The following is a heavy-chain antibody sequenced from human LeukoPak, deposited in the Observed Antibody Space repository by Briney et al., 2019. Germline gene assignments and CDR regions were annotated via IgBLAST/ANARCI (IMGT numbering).Heavy chain of an antibody. CDR1: GFTFHNYA. Sequence: GSLRLSCVASGFTFHNYAMRWVRQAPGKGLEWVGGVNHSGSNNYNPSLKSRGTISVDTSKNQYSLKLSSVTAADTAVDYCARLFEPAAIRSDWFDPWGQGTLVTVSS. CDR2: VNHSGSN. J-gene: IGHJ5*02. D-gene: IGHD2-2*02. CDR3: ARLFEPAAIRSDWFDP. V-gene: IGHV4-34*01.